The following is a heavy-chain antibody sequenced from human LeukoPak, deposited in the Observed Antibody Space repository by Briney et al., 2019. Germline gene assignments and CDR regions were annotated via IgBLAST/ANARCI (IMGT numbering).Heavy chain of an antibody. CDR2: IYYSGST. J-gene: IGHJ5*02. V-gene: IGHV4-39*01. Sequence: SETLSLTCTVSGGSISSSSYYWGWIRQPPGKGLEWIGSIYYSGSTYYNPSLKSRVTISVDTSKNQFSLKLSSVTAADTAVYYCARRAGRDSSGYYGDWFDPWGQGTLVTVSS. D-gene: IGHD3-22*01. CDR3: ARRAGRDSSGYYGDWFDP. CDR1: GGSISSSSYY.